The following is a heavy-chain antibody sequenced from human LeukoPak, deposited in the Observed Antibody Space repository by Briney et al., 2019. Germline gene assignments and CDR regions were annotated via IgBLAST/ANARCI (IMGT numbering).Heavy chain of an antibody. V-gene: IGHV4-61*02. CDR3: ARGHDYGDFYFDY. D-gene: IGHD4-17*01. CDR2: IYTSGST. CDR1: GGSISSGSYY. J-gene: IGHJ4*02. Sequence: SQTLSLTCTVSGGSISSGSYYWSWIRQPAGKGLEWIGRIYTSGSTNYNPSLKSRVTISVATSKNQFSLKLSSVTAADTAVYYCARGHDYGDFYFDYWGQGTLVTVSS.